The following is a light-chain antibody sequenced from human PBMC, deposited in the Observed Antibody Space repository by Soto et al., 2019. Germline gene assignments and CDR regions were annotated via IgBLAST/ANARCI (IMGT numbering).Light chain of an antibody. CDR1: QRVYSN. V-gene: IGKV3-15*01. Sequence: IVLTQSAGTLSLSPGERATLSCRSSQRVYSNLAWYQQRPGQAPRLLIYGASTRATGVPARFSGRGSGTEFSLTISSLQSEDFAVYYCQQYTNWPPNTFGQGTRLEI. CDR3: QQYTNWPPNT. CDR2: GAS. J-gene: IGKJ5*01.